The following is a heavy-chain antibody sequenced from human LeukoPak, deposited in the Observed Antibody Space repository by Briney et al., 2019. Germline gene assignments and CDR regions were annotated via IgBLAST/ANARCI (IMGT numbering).Heavy chain of an antibody. CDR1: GGSFSGYY. Sequence: PSETLSLTCAVYGGSFSGYYWSWIRQPPGKGLEWIGEINHSGSTNYNPSLKSRVTISVDTSKNQFSLKLSSVTAADTAVYYCAREWPRGVITHWGQGTLVTVSS. J-gene: IGHJ4*02. V-gene: IGHV4-34*01. CDR2: INHSGST. CDR3: AREWPRGVITH. D-gene: IGHD3-10*01.